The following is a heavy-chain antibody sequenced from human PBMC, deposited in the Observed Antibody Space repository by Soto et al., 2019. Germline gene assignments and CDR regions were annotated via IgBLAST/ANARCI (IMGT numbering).Heavy chain of an antibody. CDR1: GGSISSGDYY. Sequence: SETLSLTCTVSGGSISSGDYYWSWIRQPPGKGLEWIGYIYYSGSTYYNPSLKSRVTISVDTSKNQFSLKLSSVTAADTAVYYCAVAVPGSQVDYWGQGTLVTVSS. D-gene: IGHD6-19*01. V-gene: IGHV4-30-4*01. CDR3: AVAVPGSQVDY. J-gene: IGHJ4*02. CDR2: IYYSGST.